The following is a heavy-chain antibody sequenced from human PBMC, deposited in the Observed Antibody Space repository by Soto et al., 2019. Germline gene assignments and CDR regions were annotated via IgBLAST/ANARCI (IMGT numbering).Heavy chain of an antibody. Sequence: SSVKVSCKASGGTFSSYAISWVRQAPGQGLEWMGGIIPIFGTANYAQKFQGRVTITADESTSTAYMELSSLRSEDTAVYYCARANTYYYGSGSYYDYCGQGNRVTVYS. CDR1: GGTFSSYA. V-gene: IGHV1-69*13. CDR2: IIPIFGTA. CDR3: ARANTYYYGSGSYYDY. D-gene: IGHD3-10*01. J-gene: IGHJ4*02.